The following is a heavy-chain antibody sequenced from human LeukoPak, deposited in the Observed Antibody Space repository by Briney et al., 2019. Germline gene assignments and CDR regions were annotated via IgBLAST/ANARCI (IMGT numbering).Heavy chain of an antibody. J-gene: IGHJ4*02. V-gene: IGHV3-48*01. Sequence: GGSLRLSCAASGFTFSSYSMNWVRQAPGKGLEWVSYISSSSSTIYYADSVKGRFTISRDNAKNSLYLQMNSLRAEDTAVYYCARGNGWEYDYVWGSYQALDYWGQGTLVTVSS. CDR3: ARGNGWEYDYVWGSYQALDY. CDR2: ISSSSSTI. CDR1: GFTFSSYS. D-gene: IGHD3-16*02.